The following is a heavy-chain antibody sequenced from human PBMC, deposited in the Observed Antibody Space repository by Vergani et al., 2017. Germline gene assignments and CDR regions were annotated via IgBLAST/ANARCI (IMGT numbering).Heavy chain of an antibody. D-gene: IGHD2-2*02. CDR3: ARRRYCRSNSCYNGRRAFDI. V-gene: IGHV5-51*01. Sequence: EVQLVQSGAEVKTPGESLTISCTGSGYSFTSYWIGWVRQMPGKGLEWMGIIYPGDSDTRYSPSFQGQVTISADKSISTAYLQWSSLKASDTAMYYCARRRYCRSNSCYNGRRAFDIWGQGTMVTVSS. CDR1: GYSFTSYW. J-gene: IGHJ3*02. CDR2: IYPGDSDT.